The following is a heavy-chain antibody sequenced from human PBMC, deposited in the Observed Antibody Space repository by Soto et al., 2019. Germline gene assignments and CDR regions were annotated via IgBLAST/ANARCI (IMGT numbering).Heavy chain of an antibody. CDR3: AKDVGITGTTRWYFDY. CDR1: GFTFSSYA. V-gene: IGHV3-23*01. D-gene: IGHD1-7*01. J-gene: IGHJ4*02. Sequence: PGGSLSLSCAASGFTFSSYAMSWVRQAPGKGLEWVSAISGSGGSTYYADSVKGRFTISRDNSKNTLYLQMNSLRAEDTAVYYCAKDVGITGTTRWYFDYWGQGTLVTVSS. CDR2: ISGSGGST.